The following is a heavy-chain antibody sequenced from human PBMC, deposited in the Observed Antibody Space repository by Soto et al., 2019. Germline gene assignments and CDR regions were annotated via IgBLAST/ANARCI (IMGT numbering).Heavy chain of an antibody. D-gene: IGHD2-2*01. CDR2: IYYSGST. CDR3: ARDGRVGCSSTSCPYYYYGMDV. Sequence: QVQLQESGPGLVKPSQTLSLTCTVSGGSISSGGYYWSWIRQHPGKGLEWIGYIYYSGSTYYNQSLKSRVTISVDTSKNQFSLKLSSVTAADTAVYYCARDGRVGCSSTSCPYYYYGMDVWGQGTTVTVSS. J-gene: IGHJ6*02. CDR1: GGSISSGGYY. V-gene: IGHV4-31*03.